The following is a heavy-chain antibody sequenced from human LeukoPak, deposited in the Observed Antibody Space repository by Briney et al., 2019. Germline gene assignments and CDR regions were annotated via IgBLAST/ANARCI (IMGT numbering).Heavy chain of an antibody. Sequence: ASVKVSCKASGYTFTNYYIHWVRQAPGQGLEWMGIINPSGGSTSYAQKFQGRVTMTRDMSTSTVYMELSSLRSEDTAVYYCARDHLLFRQPPNWFDPWGQGTLVTVPS. D-gene: IGHD1-14*01. J-gene: IGHJ5*02. V-gene: IGHV1-46*01. CDR3: ARDHLLFRQPPNWFDP. CDR2: INPSGGST. CDR1: GYTFTNYY.